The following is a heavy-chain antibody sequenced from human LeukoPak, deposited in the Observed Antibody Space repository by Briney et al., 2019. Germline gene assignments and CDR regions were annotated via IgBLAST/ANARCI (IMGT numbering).Heavy chain of an antibody. J-gene: IGHJ6*03. CDR1: GGSISSYY. D-gene: IGHD5-18*01. CDR2: IYYSGST. Sequence: SETLSLTCTVSGGSISSYYWSWIRQPPGKGLEWIGYIYYSGSTNYNPSLKSRVTISIDTSKNQFSLELSSVTAADTAVYYCARTTEGGYTYDYFYYYYMDVWGKGTTVTISS. V-gene: IGHV4-59*01. CDR3: ARTTEGGYTYDYFYYYYMDV.